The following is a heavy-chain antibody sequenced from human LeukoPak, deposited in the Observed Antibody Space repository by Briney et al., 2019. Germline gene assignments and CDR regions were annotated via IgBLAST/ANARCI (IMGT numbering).Heavy chain of an antibody. CDR2: IYYSGST. Sequence: SETLSLTCTVSGGSVSSYYWSWIRQPTGKGLEWIAYIYYSGSTKYNPSLKSRVTISLDRSKNQFSLKLRSVTAADTAVYYCARLQVHCGGDCYTRWFDPWGQGTLVTVSS. CDR3: ARLQVHCGGDCYTRWFDP. D-gene: IGHD2-21*02. J-gene: IGHJ5*02. CDR1: GGSVSSYY. V-gene: IGHV4-59*08.